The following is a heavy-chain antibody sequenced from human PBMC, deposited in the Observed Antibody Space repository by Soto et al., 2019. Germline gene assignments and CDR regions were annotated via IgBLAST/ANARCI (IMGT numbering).Heavy chain of an antibody. CDR1: GYTFTNHG. CDR3: AKLSDMYVVVIHCDY. Sequence: ASVEVSCKASGYTFTNHGISWVRQAPGQGLEWVGWVSVYNDKTESAQKFQGIVTXXXXXSTSTAYMELSSLRSEDTAVYYCAKLSDMYVVVIHCDYWGQGTLVTVSS. V-gene: IGHV1-18*04. CDR2: VSVYNDKT. J-gene: IGHJ4*02. D-gene: IGHD3-22*01.